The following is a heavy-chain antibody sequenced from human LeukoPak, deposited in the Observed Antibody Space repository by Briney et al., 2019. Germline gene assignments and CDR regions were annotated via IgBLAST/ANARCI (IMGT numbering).Heavy chain of an antibody. D-gene: IGHD2-2*01. J-gene: IGHJ4*02. CDR1: GYSISTGRY. CDR2: IYHSGST. CDR3: ARSVSTAGIDY. V-gene: IGHV4-38-2*01. Sequence: SETLSLTCAVSGYSISTGRYWGWIRQPPGKGLEWIGSIYHSGSTYYNPSLKSRVTISVDTSKNHFSLTLRSVTAADTAVYYCARSVSTAGIDYWGQGTLVTVSS.